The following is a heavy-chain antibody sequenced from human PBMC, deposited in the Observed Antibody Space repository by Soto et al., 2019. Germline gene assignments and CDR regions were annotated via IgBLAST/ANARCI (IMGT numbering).Heavy chain of an antibody. V-gene: IGHV4-59*01. J-gene: IGHJ5*02. D-gene: IGHD2-21*01. CDR3: ARGIVVAPSRFDP. CDR1: GGSISSYG. CDR2: IYYSGST. Sequence: SETLSLTCTVSGGSISSYGWSWIRQPPGKGLEWIGYIYYSGSTNYNPSLKSRVTISVDTSKNQFSLKLSSVTAADTAVYYCARGIVVAPSRFDPWGQGTLVTVSS.